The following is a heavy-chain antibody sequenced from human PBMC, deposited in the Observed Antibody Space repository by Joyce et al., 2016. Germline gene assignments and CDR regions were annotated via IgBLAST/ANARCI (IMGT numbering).Heavy chain of an antibody. CDR3: ARSQWLAPLMY. CDR2: INNSGVT. J-gene: IGHJ4*02. D-gene: IGHD6-19*01. V-gene: IGHV4-34*01. Sequence: QVQLQQWGAGLLKPSETLSLTCAVSGGPFRGFFWTWVRQPPGKGLEWIGDINNSGVTNVNPALTTRVTFSVDTSKNQFSLKLTSLSAADTAVYYCARSQWLAPLMYWGQGTPVTVSS. CDR1: GGPFRGFF.